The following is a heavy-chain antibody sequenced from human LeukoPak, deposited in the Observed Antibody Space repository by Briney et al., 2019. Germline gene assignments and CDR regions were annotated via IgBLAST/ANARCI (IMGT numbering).Heavy chain of an antibody. J-gene: IGHJ4*02. CDR3: ATTAAF. D-gene: IGHD6-25*01. V-gene: IGHV1-2*02. Sequence: ASGTLSCKTAGYNFTDQDVYWGREAPGQGLEWMGGINPNTGDTTYSQKFQGRVTMTRVTSIRTAYLKLNSLRSHATAVYFCATTAAFWGPGTPVTVSS. CDR2: INPNTGDT. CDR1: GYNFTDQD.